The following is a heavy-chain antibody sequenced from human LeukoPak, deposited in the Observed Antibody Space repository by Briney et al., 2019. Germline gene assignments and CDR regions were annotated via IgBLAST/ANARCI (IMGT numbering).Heavy chain of an antibody. V-gene: IGHV3-23*01. D-gene: IGHD6-13*01. Sequence: GGSLRLSCAASGFIFSSYSVSWVRQAPGKGLEWVSVITGSGGNTYYADSVKGRFTISKDNSKNTVYLQMSSLRVDDTAVYYCAKAASSSWPSYYYGMDVWGQGTTVTVSS. CDR2: ITGSGGNT. J-gene: IGHJ6*02. CDR3: AKAASSSWPSYYYGMDV. CDR1: GFIFSSYS.